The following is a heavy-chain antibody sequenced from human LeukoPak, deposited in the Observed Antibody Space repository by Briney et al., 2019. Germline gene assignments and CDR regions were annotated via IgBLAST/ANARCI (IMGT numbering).Heavy chain of an antibody. Sequence: GGSLRLSCAASGFTFSSYSMNWVRQAPGKGLEWVSYISSSSSYIYYADSVKGRFTISRDNAKNSLYLQMNSLRAEDTAVYYCARAPDYYGSGSQNDYWGQGTLVTVSS. CDR1: GFTFSSYS. CDR2: ISSSSSYI. V-gene: IGHV3-21*05. J-gene: IGHJ4*02. CDR3: ARAPDYYGSGSQNDY. D-gene: IGHD3-10*01.